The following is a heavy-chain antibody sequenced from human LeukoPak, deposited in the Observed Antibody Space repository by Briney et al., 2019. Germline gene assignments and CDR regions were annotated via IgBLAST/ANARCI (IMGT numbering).Heavy chain of an antibody. J-gene: IGHJ3*02. CDR2: ISSSSSYI. Sequence: GGSLRLSCAASGFTFSSYSMNWVRQAPGEGLEWVASISSSSSYIYYADSVKGRFTISRDNAKNTLYLQMNSLRAEDTAVYYCARDLRGDAFDIWRQARKASVPS. V-gene: IGHV3-21*01. CDR3: ARDLRGDAFDI. CDR1: GFTFSSYS.